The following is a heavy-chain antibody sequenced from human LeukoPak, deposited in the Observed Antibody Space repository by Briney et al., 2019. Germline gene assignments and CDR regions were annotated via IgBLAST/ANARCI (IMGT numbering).Heavy chain of an antibody. J-gene: IGHJ6*02. D-gene: IGHD3-3*01. V-gene: IGHV4-34*01. Sequence: SETLSLTCAVYGVSFSGYYWSWIRQPPGKGLEWIGEINHSGSTNYNPSLKSRVTISVDTSKNQFSLKLSSVTAADTAVYYCARHSDRGYDFWSGYSSNTYGMDVWGQGTTVTVSS. CDR3: ARHSDRGYDFWSGYSSNTYGMDV. CDR2: INHSGST. CDR1: GVSFSGYY.